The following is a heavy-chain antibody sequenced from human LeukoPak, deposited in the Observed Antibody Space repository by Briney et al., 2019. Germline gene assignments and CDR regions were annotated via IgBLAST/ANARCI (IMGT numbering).Heavy chain of an antibody. Sequence: GSSVKVSCKASGGTFSGYAISWVRQAPGQGLEWMGGIIPIFGTANYAQKFQGRVTITADESTSTAYMELSSLRSEDTAVYYCARGDVGRNYYYMDVWGKGTTVTVSS. CDR2: IIPIFGTA. V-gene: IGHV1-69*01. CDR1: GGTFSGYA. CDR3: ARGDVGRNYYYMDV. D-gene: IGHD1-26*01. J-gene: IGHJ6*03.